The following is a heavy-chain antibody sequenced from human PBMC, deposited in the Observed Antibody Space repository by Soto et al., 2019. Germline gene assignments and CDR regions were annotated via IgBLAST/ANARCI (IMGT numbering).Heavy chain of an antibody. D-gene: IGHD3-10*01. CDR3: ARDSGAALYGEDALDI. CDR2: VSTSIVST. CDR1: GYSFSGYD. V-gene: IGHV1-18*04. J-gene: IGHJ3*02. Sequence: QGKLVQSGPEVKKPGASVRVSCKASGYSFSGYDITWVRHGPGQGLAWLAWVSTSIVSTMPPENLQGRLSVTTDTSTATVYMELRGLRSDDTAVYYCARDSGAALYGEDALDIWGQGTMVTVSS.